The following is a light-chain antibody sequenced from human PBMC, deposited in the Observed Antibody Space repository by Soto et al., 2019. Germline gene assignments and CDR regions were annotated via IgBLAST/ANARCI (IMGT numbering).Light chain of an antibody. CDR2: DVN. V-gene: IGLV2-14*01. CDR1: SSDVAGYNY. J-gene: IGLJ2*01. CDR3: SSYTSSGTVVV. Sequence: QSALTQPASVSGSPGQSITISCTGTSSDVAGYNYVSWYQQHPGKAPKLMIYDVNNRPSGLSNRFSGTKSDNTASLTISGLQAEDEADYYCSSYTSSGTVVVFGGGTKVTVL.